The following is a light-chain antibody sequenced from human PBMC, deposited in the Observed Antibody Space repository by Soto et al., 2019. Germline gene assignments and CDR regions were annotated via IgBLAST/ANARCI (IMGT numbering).Light chain of an antibody. V-gene: IGKV2-28*01. CDR1: QSLLHSNGNTY. J-gene: IGKJ3*01. CDR2: LAS. Sequence: DIVMTQSPLSLPVTPGEPASISCRSSQSLLHSNGNTYLEWYLQKPGQSPQLLISLASNRASGAPDRFSGSGSSTDFTLKISRVKAADVGVYYCMQALQTPRTFGPGSKVDIK. CDR3: MQALQTPRT.